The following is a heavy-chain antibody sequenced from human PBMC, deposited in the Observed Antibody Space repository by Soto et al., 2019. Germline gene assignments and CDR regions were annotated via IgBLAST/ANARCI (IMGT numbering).Heavy chain of an antibody. J-gene: IGHJ4*02. CDR3: ASIRFGITGAKGGSDY. D-gene: IGHD1-20*01. Sequence: QVQLVQSGAEVKKPGASVKVSCKASGYTFTSSGIGWVRQAPGQGLEWMGWINPDNGNTNYAQRLQGRVTLTTDTSTSTAYMELRSLRSDDTALYYCASIRFGITGAKGGSDYWGQGTLVTVSS. CDR2: INPDNGNT. V-gene: IGHV1-18*01. CDR1: GYTFTSSG.